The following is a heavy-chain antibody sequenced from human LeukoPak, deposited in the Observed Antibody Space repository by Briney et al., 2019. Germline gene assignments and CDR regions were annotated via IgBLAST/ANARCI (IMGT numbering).Heavy chain of an antibody. CDR3: AKAQTLLGGAFDI. Sequence: GGSLRLSCAASGFTFDDYAMHWVRHAPGKGLEWVSGISWNSGSIGYADSVKGRFTISRDNAKNPLYLQMNSLRAEDTALYYCAKAQTLLGGAFDIWGQGTMVTVSS. CDR2: ISWNSGSI. D-gene: IGHD2-15*01. J-gene: IGHJ3*02. CDR1: GFTFDDYA. V-gene: IGHV3-9*01.